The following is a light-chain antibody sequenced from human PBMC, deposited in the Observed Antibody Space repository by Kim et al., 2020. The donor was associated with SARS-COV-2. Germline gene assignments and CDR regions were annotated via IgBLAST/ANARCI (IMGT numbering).Light chain of an antibody. J-gene: IGKJ2*01. CDR2: AAS. V-gene: IGKV3-20*01. CDR3: QQYGSSPNT. CDR1: QSVTSF. Sequence: SLSPGSEATLTCSASQSVTSFLAWYQQKRGQAPRLLMYAASARAIGIPDRFSGSGSGTDFTLSISRLETEDFAVYYCQQYGSSPNTFGLGTKLEI.